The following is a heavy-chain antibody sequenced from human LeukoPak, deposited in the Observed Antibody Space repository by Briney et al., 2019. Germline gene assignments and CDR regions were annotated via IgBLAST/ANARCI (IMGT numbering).Heavy chain of an antibody. J-gene: IGHJ6*02. CDR1: GYTFTGYY. Sequence: ASVKVSCKASGYTFTGYYMHWVRQAPGQGLEWMGWINPNSGGTNYAQKFQGRVTMTRDTSISTAYMELSRLRSDDTAVYYCARARGNYDFWSGYWGLDYYYAMDVWGQGTTVTVSS. V-gene: IGHV1-2*02. D-gene: IGHD3-3*01. CDR3: ARARGNYDFWSGYWGLDYYYAMDV. CDR2: INPNSGGT.